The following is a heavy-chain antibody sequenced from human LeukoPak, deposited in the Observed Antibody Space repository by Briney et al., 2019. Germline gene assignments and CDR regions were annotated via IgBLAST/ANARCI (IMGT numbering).Heavy chain of an antibody. Sequence: QTGGSLRLSCAASGFTFSSYGMPWVRQAPGKGLEWVAVISYDGSNKYYADSVKGRFTISRDNSKNTLYLQTNSLRAEDTAVYYCAKLTVTTRQLDYWGQGTLVTVSS. V-gene: IGHV3-30*18. CDR2: ISYDGSNK. J-gene: IGHJ4*02. D-gene: IGHD4-11*01. CDR3: AKLTVTTRQLDY. CDR1: GFTFSSYG.